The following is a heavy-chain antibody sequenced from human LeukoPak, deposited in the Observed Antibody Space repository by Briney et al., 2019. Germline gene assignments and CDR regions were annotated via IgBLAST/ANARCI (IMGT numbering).Heavy chain of an antibody. CDR2: IKPDGSEK. Sequence: GGSLRLSCAASGFTFSSYWMSWVRQAPGKGLEWVANIKPDGSEKHYVDSVKGRFTISRDNAKNSLYLQMNSLRAEDTAVYYCATGSSSLEYFDYWGQGTLVTVSS. V-gene: IGHV3-7*01. J-gene: IGHJ4*02. CDR3: ATGSSSLEYFDY. CDR1: GFTFSSYW. D-gene: IGHD6-13*01.